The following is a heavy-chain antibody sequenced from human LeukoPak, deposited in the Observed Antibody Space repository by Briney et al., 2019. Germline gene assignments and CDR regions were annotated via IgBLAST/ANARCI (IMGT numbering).Heavy chain of an antibody. D-gene: IGHD2-2*02. CDR1: GFTFSSYA. Sequence: GRSLRLSCAASGFTFSSYAMHWVRQAPGKGLEWVAVISYDGSNKYYADSAKGRFTISRDNSKNTLYLQMNSLRAEDTAVYYCARDRAYCSSTSCYSPGDNWFDPWGQGTLVTVSS. CDR3: ARDRAYCSSTSCYSPGDNWFDP. V-gene: IGHV3-30-3*01. J-gene: IGHJ5*02. CDR2: ISYDGSNK.